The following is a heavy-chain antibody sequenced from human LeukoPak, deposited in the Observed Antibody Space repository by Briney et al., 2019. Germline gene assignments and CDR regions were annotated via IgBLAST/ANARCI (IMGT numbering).Heavy chain of an antibody. Sequence: GGSPRLSCAASGFTFSDSYMSWIRQAPGKGLEWVSYISSSGSTIYYADSVKGRFTISRDNAKNSLYLQMNSLRAEDTAVYYCARDLTDPPYYYYYIDVWGKGTTVTISS. CDR1: GFTFSDSY. CDR3: ARDLTDPPYYYYYIDV. CDR2: ISSSGSTI. V-gene: IGHV3-11*04. J-gene: IGHJ6*03.